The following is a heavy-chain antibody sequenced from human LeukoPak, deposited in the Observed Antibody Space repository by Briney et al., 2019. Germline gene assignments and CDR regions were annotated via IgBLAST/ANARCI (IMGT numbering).Heavy chain of an antibody. V-gene: IGHV6-1*01. Sequence: SQTLSLTRAISGDSVSSKSAAWNWIRQSPSRGLEWLGRTYYRSKWYNNYAVSVKSRITINPDTSENQFSLQLNSVTPEDTAVYYCARDRTGDLVFDYWGQGTLVTVSS. D-gene: IGHD7-27*01. CDR1: GDSVSSKSAA. CDR3: ARDRTGDLVFDY. CDR2: TYYRSKWYN. J-gene: IGHJ4*02.